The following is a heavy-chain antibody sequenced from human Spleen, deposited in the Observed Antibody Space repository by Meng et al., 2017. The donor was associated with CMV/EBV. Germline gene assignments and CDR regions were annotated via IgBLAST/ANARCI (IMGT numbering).Heavy chain of an antibody. CDR3: ARGPDDFDY. D-gene: IGHD1-14*01. CDR2: IYYSGST. J-gene: IGHJ4*02. Sequence: VQLQESGPGLVKPSETLSLTCTVSGGSLSSYYWSWIRQPPGKGLEWIGYIYYSGSTRYIPSLKSRVSMSVDTSKNQFSLKLSSVTAADTAVYYCARGPDDFDYWGQGTLVTVSS. CDR1: GGSLSSYY. V-gene: IGHV4-59*01.